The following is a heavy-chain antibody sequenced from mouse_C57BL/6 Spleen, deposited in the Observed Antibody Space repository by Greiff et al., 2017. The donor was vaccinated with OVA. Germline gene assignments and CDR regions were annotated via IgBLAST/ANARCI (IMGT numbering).Heavy chain of an antibody. CDR2: ISSGSSTI. V-gene: IGHV5-17*01. CDR3: ARGTTGSYYYAMDY. Sequence: VKVVESGGGLVKPGGSLKLSCAASGFTFSDYGMHWVRQAPEKGLEWVAYISSGSSTIYYADTVKGRFTISRDNAKNTLFLQMTSLRSEDTAMYYCARGTTGSYYYAMDYWGQGTSVTVSS. J-gene: IGHJ4*01. D-gene: IGHD2-12*01. CDR1: GFTFSDYG.